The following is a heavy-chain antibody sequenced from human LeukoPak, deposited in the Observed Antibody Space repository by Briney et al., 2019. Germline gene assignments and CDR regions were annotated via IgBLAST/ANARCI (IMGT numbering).Heavy chain of an antibody. V-gene: IGHV3-21*01. J-gene: IGHJ4*02. CDR1: GFTFSNSA. Sequence: NPGGSLRLSCAASGFTFSNSAMNWVRQVPGKGLEWVSSIVYDSSHIYYAASVRGRFTISRDNARNSVYLQMNSLRVEDTAVYYCARDPLRYLRVGHYDYWGQGTLVAVSS. D-gene: IGHD3-9*01. CDR2: IVYDSSHI. CDR3: ARDPLRYLRVGHYDY.